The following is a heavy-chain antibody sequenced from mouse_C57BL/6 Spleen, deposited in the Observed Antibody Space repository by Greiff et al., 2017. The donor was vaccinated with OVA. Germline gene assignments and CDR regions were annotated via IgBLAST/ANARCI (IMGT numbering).Heavy chain of an antibody. J-gene: IGHJ1*03. CDR2: INYDGSST. CDR1: GFTFSDYY. CDR3: ARDVIYYYGSSHWYFDV. Sequence: LQQSEGGLVQPGSSMKLSCTASGFTFSDYYMAWVRQVPEKGLEWVANINYDGSSTYYLDSLKSRFIISRDNAKNILYLQMSSLKSEDTATYYCARDVIYYYGSSHWYFDVWGTGTTVTVSS. D-gene: IGHD1-1*01. V-gene: IGHV5-16*01.